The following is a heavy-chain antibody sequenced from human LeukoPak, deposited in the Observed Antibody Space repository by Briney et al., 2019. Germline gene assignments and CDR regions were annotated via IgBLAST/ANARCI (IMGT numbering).Heavy chain of an antibody. CDR3: ARDDYYDSSGYGPAAFDI. CDR2: ISSSSSTI. D-gene: IGHD3-22*01. CDR1: RFTFSRYS. V-gene: IGHV3-48*01. Sequence: GGSLRLSCAASRFTFSRYSMNWVRQAPGKGLEWVSYISSSSSTIYYADSAKGRFTISRDNAKNSLYLQMNSLRAEDTAVYYCARDDYYDSSGYGPAAFDIWGQGTMVTVSS. J-gene: IGHJ3*02.